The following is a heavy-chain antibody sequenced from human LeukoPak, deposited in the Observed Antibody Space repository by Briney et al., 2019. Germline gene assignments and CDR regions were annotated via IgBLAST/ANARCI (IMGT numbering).Heavy chain of an antibody. J-gene: IGHJ3*01. CDR3: TKDPNGDYVGAFDF. CDR2: ITGSGAGT. D-gene: IGHD4-17*01. Sequence: GGSLRLSCAASGFTFSSYAMSWVRQAPGKGLEWVSSITGSGAGTSYADPVKGRFTVSRDNSKNTLYLQMNSLRAEDTAVYYCTKDPNGDYVGAFDFWDQGTLVIVSS. CDR1: GFTFSSYA. V-gene: IGHV3-23*01.